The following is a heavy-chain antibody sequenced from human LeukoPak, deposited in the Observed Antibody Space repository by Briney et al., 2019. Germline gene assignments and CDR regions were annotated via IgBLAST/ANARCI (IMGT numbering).Heavy chain of an antibody. CDR1: GYTLTELS. V-gene: IGHV1-24*01. J-gene: IGHJ4*02. Sequence: ASVKVSCKVSGYTLTELSMHWVRQAPGKGLEWMGGFDPEDGETIYAQKFQGRVTMTEDTSTDTAYMELSSLRSEDTAVYYCATDLIDSPRYSSSSDWGQGTLVTVSS. D-gene: IGHD6-13*01. CDR3: ATDLIDSPRYSSSSD. CDR2: FDPEDGET.